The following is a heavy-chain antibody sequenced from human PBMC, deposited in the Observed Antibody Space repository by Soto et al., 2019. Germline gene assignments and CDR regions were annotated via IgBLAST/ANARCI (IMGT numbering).Heavy chain of an antibody. CDR2: IIPIFGTA. Sequence: GASVKVSCKASGGTFSSYAISWVRQAPGQGLEWMGGIIPIFGTANYAQKFQGRVTITADKSTSTAYMELSSLRSEDTAVYYCARSVWDSGFLEWLRYYYYYGMDVWGQGTKVTVYS. CDR1: GGTFSSYA. J-gene: IGHJ6*02. V-gene: IGHV1-69*06. D-gene: IGHD3-3*01. CDR3: ARSVWDSGFLEWLRYYYYYGMDV.